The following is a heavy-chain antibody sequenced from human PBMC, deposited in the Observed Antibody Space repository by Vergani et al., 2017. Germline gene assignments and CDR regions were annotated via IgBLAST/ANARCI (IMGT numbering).Heavy chain of an antibody. J-gene: IGHJ3*02. CDR3: AKDDLSPYYYDSRGYYYVAIDI. Sequence: EVQLLESGGGLVQPGGSLTLSCAASGFTFSSYAMSWVRQAPGKGLEWVSAFSGSGGSTYYADSVKGQFTISRDNSKNTMYLQMNSLRAEDTDVYYCAKDDLSPYYYDSRGYYYVAIDIWGQGTMVTVSS. CDR1: GFTFSSYA. D-gene: IGHD3-22*01. CDR2: FSGSGGST. V-gene: IGHV3-23*01.